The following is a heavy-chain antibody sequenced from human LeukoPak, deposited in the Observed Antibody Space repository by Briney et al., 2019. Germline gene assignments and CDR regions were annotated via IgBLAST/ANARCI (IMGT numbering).Heavy chain of an antibody. D-gene: IGHD3-3*01. Sequence: GGSLRLSCAASGFTFSSYWMNWIRQAPGKGLEWVANIKQDGSEKYYVDSVKGRFTISRDNAKNSLYLQMNSLRSEDTAVYYCARDPRGEGDFWSGYYTGYYYYGMDVWGQGTTVTVSS. CDR2: IKQDGSEK. V-gene: IGHV3-7*03. J-gene: IGHJ6*02. CDR3: ARDPRGEGDFWSGYYTGYYYYGMDV. CDR1: GFTFSSYW.